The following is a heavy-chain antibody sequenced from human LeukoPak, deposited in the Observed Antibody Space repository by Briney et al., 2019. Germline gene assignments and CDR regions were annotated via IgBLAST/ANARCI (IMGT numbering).Heavy chain of an antibody. CDR1: GFTFSSYG. CDR3: AKDLRGYSYGYVY. D-gene: IGHD5-18*01. V-gene: IGHV3-33*06. J-gene: IGHJ4*02. Sequence: GGSLRLSCAASGFTFSSYGMHWVRQAPGKGLEWVAVIWYDGSNKYYADSVKGRFTISRDNSKNTLYLQMNSLRAEDTAVYYCAKDLRGYSYGYVYWGQGTLVTVPS. CDR2: IWYDGSNK.